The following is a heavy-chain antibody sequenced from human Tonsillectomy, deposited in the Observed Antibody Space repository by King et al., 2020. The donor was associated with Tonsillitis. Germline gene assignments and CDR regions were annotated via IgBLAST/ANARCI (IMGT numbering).Heavy chain of an antibody. CDR1: GYSISSGYY. V-gene: IGHV4-38-2*02. CDR3: ARVTQNLYSSSWLWYFDL. Sequence: VQLQESGPGLVKPSETLSLTCTVSGYSISSGYYWGWIRQPPGKGLEWIGSIYHSGSTYYNPSLKSRVTISVDTSKNQISLKLSSVTAADTAVYYCARVTQNLYSSSWLWYFDLWGRGTLVTVSS. D-gene: IGHD6-13*01. CDR2: IYHSGST. J-gene: IGHJ2*01.